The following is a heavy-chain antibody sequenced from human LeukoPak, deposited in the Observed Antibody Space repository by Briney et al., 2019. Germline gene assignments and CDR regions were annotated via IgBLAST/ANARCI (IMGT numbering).Heavy chain of an antibody. CDR1: GYPFTDYY. CDR3: VRESRGILNYFDF. J-gene: IGHJ4*02. CDR2: INPDSGGP. Sequence: ASVKVSCKASGYPFTDYYMHWVRQAPGQGLEWMGWINPDSGGPKYAQKFQGRVTMTRDTSMTTAYMELSNLRSDDMAVYYCVRESRGILNYFDFWGQGTLVTVSS. D-gene: IGHD2-2*01. V-gene: IGHV1-2*02.